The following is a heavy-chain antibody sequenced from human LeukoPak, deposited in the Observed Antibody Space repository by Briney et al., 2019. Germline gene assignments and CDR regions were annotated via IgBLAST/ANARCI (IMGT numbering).Heavy chain of an antibody. V-gene: IGHV4-39*01. Sequence: SETLSLTCTVSGGSISNSNRYWGWIRQSPEKGLQWIGTIHYSGSTYYNPSLKSRVTIFVDTPKNDFSLRLSSVTAADTAVYYCASMYSVTTSCFDYWGQGTLVTVSS. CDR3: ASMYSVTTSCFDY. CDR1: GGSISNSNRY. CDR2: IHYSGST. D-gene: IGHD6-13*01. J-gene: IGHJ4*02.